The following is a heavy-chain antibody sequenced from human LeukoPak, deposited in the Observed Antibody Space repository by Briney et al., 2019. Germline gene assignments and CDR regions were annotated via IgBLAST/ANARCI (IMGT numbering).Heavy chain of an antibody. CDR1: GFTFSSYS. V-gene: IGHV3-21*01. J-gene: IGHJ4*02. CDR2: FTSRSGTI. CDR3: ARESSGIAATDKIDF. D-gene: IGHD6-25*01. Sequence: GGSLRLSCVSSGFTFSSYSMNWVRQAPGKGLEWVSSFTSRSGTIYYADSVKGRFTISRDNAKNSLFLQMSSLRVKDTAVYYCARESSGIAATDKIDFWGQGTLVPVSS.